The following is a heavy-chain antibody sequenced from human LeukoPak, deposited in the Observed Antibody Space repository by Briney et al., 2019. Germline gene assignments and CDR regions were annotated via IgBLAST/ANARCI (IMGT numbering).Heavy chain of an antibody. V-gene: IGHV1-2*02. J-gene: IGHJ4*02. CDR2: INLDNAVT. D-gene: IGHD6-6*01. CDR1: GYAFTGYY. CDR3: ARGMCSSSCYDY. Sequence: ASVKVSCKASGYAFTGYYMHWVRQAPGQGLEWMGWINLDNAVTNYAQHLQGRLTMTRDMSITTAYMELSRLRSDDTAVYYCARGMCSSSCYDYWGQGTLVAVSS.